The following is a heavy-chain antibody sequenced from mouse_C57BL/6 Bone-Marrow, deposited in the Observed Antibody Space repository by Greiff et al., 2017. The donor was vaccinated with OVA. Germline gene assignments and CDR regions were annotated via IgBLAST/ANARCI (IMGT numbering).Heavy chain of an antibody. Sequence: EVKLMESGGGLVKPGGSLKLSCAASGFTFSDYGMHWVRQAPEKGLEWVAYISSGSSTIYYADTVKGRFTISRDNAKNTLFLQMTSLRSEDTAMYYCAMRAYYSNCHWYFDVWGTGTTVTVSS. CDR1: GFTFSDYG. CDR2: ISSGSSTI. CDR3: AMRAYYSNCHWYFDV. J-gene: IGHJ1*03. D-gene: IGHD2-5*01. V-gene: IGHV5-17*01.